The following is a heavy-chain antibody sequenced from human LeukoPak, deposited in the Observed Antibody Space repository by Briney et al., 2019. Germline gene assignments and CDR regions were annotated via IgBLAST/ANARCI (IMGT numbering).Heavy chain of an antibody. J-gene: IGHJ6*03. V-gene: IGHV3-64*01. Sequence: ALRLSCAASGFTFSSYAMHWVRQAPGKGLESVSAISSNGGSTYYANSVKGRFTISRDNSKNTLYLQMGSLRAEDMAVYYCARSGGSGSYPLRNYYMDVWGRGTTVTVSS. CDR3: ARSGGSGSYPLRNYYMDV. CDR1: GFTFSSYA. CDR2: ISSNGGST. D-gene: IGHD3-10*01.